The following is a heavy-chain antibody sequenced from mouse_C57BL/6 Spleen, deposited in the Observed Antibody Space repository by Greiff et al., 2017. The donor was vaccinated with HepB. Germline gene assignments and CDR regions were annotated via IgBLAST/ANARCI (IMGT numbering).Heavy chain of an antibody. CDR1: GFTFSNYW. V-gene: IGHV6-3*01. CDR3: TPGTGTNY. D-gene: IGHD4-1*01. CDR2: IRLKSDNYAT. Sequence: EVKLMESGGGLVQPGGSMKLSCVASGFTFSNYWMNWVRQSPEKGLEWVAQIRLKSDNYATHYAESVKGSITISRDDSKSSVYLQMNNLRAEDTGIYYCTPGTGTNYWGQGTTLTVSS. J-gene: IGHJ2*01.